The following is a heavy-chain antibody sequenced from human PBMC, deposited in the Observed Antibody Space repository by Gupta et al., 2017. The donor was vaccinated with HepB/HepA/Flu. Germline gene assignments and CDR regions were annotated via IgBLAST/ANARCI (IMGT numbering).Heavy chain of an antibody. D-gene: IGHD6-13*01. V-gene: IGHV3-23*01. CDR3: AKRREQQLAKYYFDY. Sequence: EVQLLESGGGSVQPGGSLRLSCAAYGFTFSTYAMSWVRQAPGKGLDWVSSISGSAGTTYYADSVKGRFTISRDNSKDTLYLQMNSLKAEDTAVYYCAKRREQQLAKYYFDYWGQGTLVTVSS. J-gene: IGHJ4*02. CDR1: GFTFSTYA. CDR2: ISGSAGTT.